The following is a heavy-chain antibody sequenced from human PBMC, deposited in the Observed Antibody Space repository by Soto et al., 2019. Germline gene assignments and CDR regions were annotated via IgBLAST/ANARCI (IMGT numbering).Heavy chain of an antibody. Sequence: QVQLQESGPGLVKPSQTLSLTCTVSGGSISSGGYYWSWIRQHPGKGLEWIGYIYYSGSTYYNPSLKSRVTISVDTSKNQFSLKLSSVTAVDTAVYYCARSGFHGLRFLEWLSGDAFDIWGQGTMVTVSS. CDR1: GGSISSGGYY. D-gene: IGHD3-3*01. J-gene: IGHJ3*02. CDR2: IYYSGST. V-gene: IGHV4-31*03. CDR3: ARSGFHGLRFLEWLSGDAFDI.